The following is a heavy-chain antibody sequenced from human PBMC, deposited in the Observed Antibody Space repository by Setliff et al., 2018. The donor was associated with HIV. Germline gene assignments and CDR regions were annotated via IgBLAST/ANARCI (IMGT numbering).Heavy chain of an antibody. Sequence: AASVKVSCKASGYSFSDYYIHWVRQAPGHGFQWMGWISPKYGGTNYAQNFQGRVTMTRGTSISTAYMELSSLGSDDTAVYFCARDTSSSYWGQGTPVTVSS. CDR3: ARDTSSSY. D-gene: IGHD2-2*01. CDR2: ISPKYGGT. CDR1: GYSFSDYY. V-gene: IGHV1-2*02. J-gene: IGHJ4*02.